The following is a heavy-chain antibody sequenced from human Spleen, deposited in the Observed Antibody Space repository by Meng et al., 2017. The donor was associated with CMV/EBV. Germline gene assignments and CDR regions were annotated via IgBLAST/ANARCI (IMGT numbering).Heavy chain of an antibody. J-gene: IGHJ4*02. CDR2: IIWDGGST. Sequence: GGSLRLSCAASGFTFSSYAMHWVRQAPGKGLEWVSGIIWDGGSTAYADSVKGRFAISRDNSKNSLYLQMISLRAEDTALYYCARVRFGGSYCFDYWGQGTLVTVSS. CDR3: ARVRFGGSYCFDY. D-gene: IGHD1-26*01. CDR1: GFTFSSYA. V-gene: IGHV3-20*04.